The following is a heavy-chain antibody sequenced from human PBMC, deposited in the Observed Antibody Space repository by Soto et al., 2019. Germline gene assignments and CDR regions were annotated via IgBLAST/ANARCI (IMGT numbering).Heavy chain of an antibody. V-gene: IGHV1-69*01. CDR3: AREGGGITIFGVAPGVYGMDV. CDR2: IIPIFGTA. J-gene: IGHJ6*02. D-gene: IGHD3-3*01. Sequence: QVQLVQSGAEVKKPGSSVKVSCKASGGTFSSYAISWVRQAPGQGLEWMGGIIPIFGTANYAQKFQGRVTITADESTSTAYMGVSSLRSEETAVYYCAREGGGITIFGVAPGVYGMDVWGQGTTVTVSS. CDR1: GGTFSSYA.